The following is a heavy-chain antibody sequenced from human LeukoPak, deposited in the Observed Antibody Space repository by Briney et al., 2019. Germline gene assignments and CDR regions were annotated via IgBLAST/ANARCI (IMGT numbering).Heavy chain of an antibody. CDR1: GISFSDVW. V-gene: IGHV3-15*01. D-gene: IGHD7-27*01. CDR2: IKRKSEGERT. Sequence: PGGPLRLSCGASGISFSDVWMTWVRQAPGKGLEWVGRIKRKSEGERTDYGAPVNGRFSISRDDATSTLFLQMNSLKSEDTAVYYCAAGLGRTDPDHWGQGTLVTVSS. CDR3: AAGLGRTDPDH. J-gene: IGHJ4*02.